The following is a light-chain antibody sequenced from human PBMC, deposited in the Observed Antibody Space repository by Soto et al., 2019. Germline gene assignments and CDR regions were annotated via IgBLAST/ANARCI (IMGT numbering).Light chain of an antibody. CDR1: QSIGVW. CDR3: QQYINYFRT. Sequence: DIQMTQSPSTLSASVGDRVTITCRASQSIGVWLAWYQQKPGTAPKLLIYKTSTLDSGVPLRFSGSGSGTEFTFTISSLQPDDFATYYCQQYINYFRTFGQGTKVDI. CDR2: KTS. V-gene: IGKV1-5*03. J-gene: IGKJ1*01.